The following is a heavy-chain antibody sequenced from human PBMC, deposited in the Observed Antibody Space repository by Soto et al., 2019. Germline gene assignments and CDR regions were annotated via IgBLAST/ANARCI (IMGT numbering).Heavy chain of an antibody. J-gene: IGHJ4*02. D-gene: IGHD3-22*01. CDR2: ISYDGSNK. V-gene: IGHV3-30-3*01. Sequence: QVQLVESGGGVVQPGRSLRLSCAASGFTFSSYAMHWVRQAPGKGLEWVAVISYDGSNKYYADSVKGRFTISRDNSKNTXYXXMNSLRAEDTAVYYCARDRNDSSGYYLVATYYFDYWGQGTLVTVSS. CDR1: GFTFSSYA. CDR3: ARDRNDSSGYYLVATYYFDY.